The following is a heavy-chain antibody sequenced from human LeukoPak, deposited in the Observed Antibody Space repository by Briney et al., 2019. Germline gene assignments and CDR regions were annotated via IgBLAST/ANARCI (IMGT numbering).Heavy chain of an antibody. J-gene: IGHJ5*01. V-gene: IGHV4-39*01. CDR2: IRYIGTT. Sequence: RSSETLSLTCNVSGGSISGSRRYWGWVRQPPGGGLEWIGSIRYIGTTYYNPSLQSRLTISVDNSQNQFSLKLKSVTAADTSMYYCTGQLSWASDTGDSWGQGTLVTVSS. CDR1: GGSISGSRRY. CDR3: TGQLSWASDTGDS. D-gene: IGHD6-13*01.